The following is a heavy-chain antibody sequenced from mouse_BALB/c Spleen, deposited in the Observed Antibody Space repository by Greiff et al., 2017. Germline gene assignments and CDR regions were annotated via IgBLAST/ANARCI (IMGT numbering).Heavy chain of an antibody. Sequence: EVKLMESGPDLVKPSQSLSLTCTVTGYSITSGYSWHWIRQFPGNKLEWIGYIHYSGSTNYNPSLKSRISITRDTSKNHFFLQLNSVTTEDTATYYCAPYDYDWFAYWGQGTLVTVSA. D-gene: IGHD2-4*01. CDR1: GYSITSGYS. CDR2: IHYSGST. V-gene: IGHV3-1*02. J-gene: IGHJ3*01. CDR3: APYDYDWFAY.